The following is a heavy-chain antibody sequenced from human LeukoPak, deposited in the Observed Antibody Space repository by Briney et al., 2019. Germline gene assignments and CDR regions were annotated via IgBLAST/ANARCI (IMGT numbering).Heavy chain of an antibody. J-gene: IGHJ3*02. V-gene: IGHV5-51*01. D-gene: IGHD6-13*01. CDR3: ARRLAAAGADGVDI. Sequence: GESLKISCEASGYSFTIYWLGWVRQMPGKGLEWMGIIYPGDSDTRYSPSFQGQVTISADKSISTAYLQWSSLKASDTAMYYCARRLAAAGADGVDIWGQGTMVTVSS. CDR1: GYSFTIYW. CDR2: IYPGDSDT.